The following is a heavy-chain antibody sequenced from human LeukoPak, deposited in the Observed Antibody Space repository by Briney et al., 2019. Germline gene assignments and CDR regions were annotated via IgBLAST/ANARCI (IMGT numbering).Heavy chain of an antibody. Sequence: PSETLSLTCTVSGGSFTTYYWSWIRQPAGRGLEWIGHIDSSGTTNYNPSLKSRVTMSTDPSKNQFSLKLSSVTAADTAVYYCARDSGTTGEVKFDPWGQGTLVTVSS. V-gene: IGHV4-4*07. CDR3: ARDSGTTGEVKFDP. CDR1: GGSFTTYY. CDR2: IDSSGTT. D-gene: IGHD3-10*01. J-gene: IGHJ5*02.